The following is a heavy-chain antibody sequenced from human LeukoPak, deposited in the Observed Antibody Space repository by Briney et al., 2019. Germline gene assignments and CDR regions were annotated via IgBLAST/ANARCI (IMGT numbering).Heavy chain of an antibody. D-gene: IGHD1-1*01. V-gene: IGHV4-59*12. CDR3: ARGKNDAKPLDY. Sequence: SETLSLTCTVSGGSISSYYWSWIRQPPGKGLEWIGYIYYSGSTNYNPSLKSRVTISVDTSKNQFSLKLSSVTAADTAVYYCARGKNDAKPLDYWGQGTLVTVSS. J-gene: IGHJ4*02. CDR1: GGSISSYY. CDR2: IYYSGST.